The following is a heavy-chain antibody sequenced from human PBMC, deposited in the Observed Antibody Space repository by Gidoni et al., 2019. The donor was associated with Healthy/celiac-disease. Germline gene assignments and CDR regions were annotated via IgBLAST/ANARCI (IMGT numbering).Heavy chain of an antibody. Sequence: QVQLVESGGGVVQPGRSLRLSCAASGFTFSSYGMHWVRQAPGKGLGWVAVISYDGSNKYYADSVKGRFTISRDNSKNTLYLQMNSLRAEDTAVYYCAKAYNWNDFFDYWGQGTLVTVSS. CDR1: GFTFSSYG. CDR2: ISYDGSNK. J-gene: IGHJ4*02. D-gene: IGHD1-1*01. CDR3: AKAYNWNDFFDY. V-gene: IGHV3-30*18.